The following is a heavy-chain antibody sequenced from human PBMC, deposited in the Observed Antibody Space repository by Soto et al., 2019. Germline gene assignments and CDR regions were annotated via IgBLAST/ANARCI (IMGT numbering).Heavy chain of an antibody. CDR2: VYYSGST. V-gene: IGHV4-39*01. J-gene: IGHJ6*03. D-gene: IGHD3-10*01. CDR1: GGSISSSSYY. CDR3: ARHGAITMVRGVIIPSYYYYMDV. Sequence: QLQLQESGPGLVKPSETLSLTCTVSGGSISSSSYYWGWILQPPGKWLEWRGGVYYSGSTYYNPSLKSRVTISVDTSKNQFSLKLSSVTAADTAVYYCARHGAITMVRGVIIPSYYYYMDVWGKGTTVTVSS.